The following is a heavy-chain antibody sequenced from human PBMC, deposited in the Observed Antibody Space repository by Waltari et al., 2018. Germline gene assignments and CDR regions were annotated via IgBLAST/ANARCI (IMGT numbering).Heavy chain of an antibody. CDR3: ARPSGTYYDRLTGRYLYY. V-gene: IGHV1-46*01. D-gene: IGHD3-9*01. CDR1: GYTFTSYY. CDR2: IDPIGGDT. J-gene: IGHJ4*02. Sequence: QVQLMQSGAEVKKPGASVKISCKASGYTFTSYYIHWLRQVPGQGLQWMGLIDPIGGDTTYEQQFQGKVTMTRDTSTNTVYMELSSLRSEDTALYYCARPSGTYYDRLTGRYLYYWGQGTLVTVSS.